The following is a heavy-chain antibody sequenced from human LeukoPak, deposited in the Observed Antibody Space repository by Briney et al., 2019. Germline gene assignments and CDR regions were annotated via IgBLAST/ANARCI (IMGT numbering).Heavy chain of an antibody. CDR2: ISESGGST. Sequence: GGSLRLSWAASRFTFNNYAMSWVRQAPGKGLEWVSGISESGGSTYYADSVKGRFTSSRDNSKNTLYLQMNNLRAEDTAAYYCAKGSFWGQGTLVTVSS. CDR1: RFTFNNYA. V-gene: IGHV3-23*01. J-gene: IGHJ4*02. CDR3: AKGSF. D-gene: IGHD3-10*01.